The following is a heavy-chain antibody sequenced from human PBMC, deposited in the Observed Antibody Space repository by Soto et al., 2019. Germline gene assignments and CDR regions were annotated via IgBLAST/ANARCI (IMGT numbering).Heavy chain of an antibody. V-gene: IGHV3-53*02. Sequence: EVQLVETGGGLIQPGGSLRLSCAASGFTVSSNYMSWVRQAPGKGLEWVSVIYSGGSTYYADSVKGRFTISRDNSKNTLYLQMNSLRAEDTAVYYCASYSQQLVYWRDYYYYGMDVWGQGTTVTVSS. CDR1: GFTVSSNY. CDR3: ASYSQQLVYWRDYYYYGMDV. CDR2: IYSGGST. D-gene: IGHD6-13*01. J-gene: IGHJ6*02.